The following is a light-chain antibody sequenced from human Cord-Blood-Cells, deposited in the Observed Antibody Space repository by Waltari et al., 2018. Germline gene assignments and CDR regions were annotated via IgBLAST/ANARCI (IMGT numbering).Light chain of an antibody. CDR2: GAS. CDR3: QQYYSTPWT. V-gene: IGKV4-1*01. CDR1: PSVLYTSNNKNY. Sequence: DIVMTQSPDSLAVSLGERATINCKSSPSVLYTSNNKNYLAWYQLKPGQPSELLILGASTRESRVPDRFSGYGSGTDFTLTIISLQAEDVAVYYCQQYYSTPWTFGQGTKVEIK. J-gene: IGKJ1*01.